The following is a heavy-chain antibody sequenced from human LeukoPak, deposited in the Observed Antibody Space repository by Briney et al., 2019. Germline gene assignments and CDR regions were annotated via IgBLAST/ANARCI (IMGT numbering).Heavy chain of an antibody. J-gene: IGHJ5*02. D-gene: IGHD4-23*01. V-gene: IGHV3-48*04. CDR1: GFTFTNYA. Sequence: PGGSLRLSCAASGFTFTNYAMNWVRQAPGKGLEWVSYISSATSTIYYADSVKGRFTISRDNAKNSLYLQMNSLRAEDTAVYYCARDVTYYGGDWFDPWGQGTLVTVSS. CDR3: ARDVTYYGGDWFDP. CDR2: ISSATSTI.